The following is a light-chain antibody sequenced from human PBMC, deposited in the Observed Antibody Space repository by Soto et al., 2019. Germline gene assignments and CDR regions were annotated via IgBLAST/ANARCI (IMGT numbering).Light chain of an antibody. Sequence: DFQMTQSPSTLPASVGDRVTITCRASQNLRSRLAWFQQKPGKAPKLLIYDASSLESGVPQRFSGSGSGTEFTLTISSLQTDDFSTYYCQQYHSYWTFGQGTKVDI. CDR1: QNLRSR. CDR3: QQYHSYWT. CDR2: DAS. J-gene: IGKJ1*01. V-gene: IGKV1-5*01.